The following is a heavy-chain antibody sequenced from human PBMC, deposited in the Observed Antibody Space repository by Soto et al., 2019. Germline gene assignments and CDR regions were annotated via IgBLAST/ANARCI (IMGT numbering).Heavy chain of an antibody. CDR2: IYYAGST. V-gene: IGHV4-59*01. J-gene: IGHJ4*02. CDR3: AHSWTIVGAQALFY. D-gene: IGHD1-26*01. Sequence: SETLSLTCTVSGGSMISYYWSWIRQPPGRGLEWIGFIYYAGSTKYNPSLNSRVTITKDTSKNQVVLTMTNMDPVDTATYYCAHSWTIVGAQALFYWGQGTLVTVSS. CDR1: GGSMISYY.